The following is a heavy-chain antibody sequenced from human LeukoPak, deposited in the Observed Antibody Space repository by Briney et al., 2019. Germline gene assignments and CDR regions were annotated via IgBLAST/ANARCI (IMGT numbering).Heavy chain of an antibody. Sequence: SQTLSLTCAVSGGSISSGGYSWSWIRQPPGKGLEWIGYIYHSGSPYYNPSLKSRVTISVDRSKNQFSLKLSSVTAADTAVYYCARARVVKIDYWGQGTLVTVSS. CDR2: IYHSGSP. CDR1: GGSISSGGYS. J-gene: IGHJ4*02. CDR3: ARARVVKIDY. D-gene: IGHD4-23*01. V-gene: IGHV4-30-2*01.